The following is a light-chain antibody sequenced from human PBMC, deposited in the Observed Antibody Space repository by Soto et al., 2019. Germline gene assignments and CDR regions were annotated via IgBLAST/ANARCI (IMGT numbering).Light chain of an antibody. CDR3: QQSHSFPRT. CDR2: LSS. V-gene: IGKV1-12*01. CDR1: QDIMTS. J-gene: IGKJ4*01. Sequence: DIQMTQSPSSVSASVGDRVTITCRATQDIMTSLDWYQQKPGASPKLLIYLSSTLAAGVTARFSGSISGTNFTLNISSLQPEDFATYFCQQSHSFPRTFGGGTKVESK.